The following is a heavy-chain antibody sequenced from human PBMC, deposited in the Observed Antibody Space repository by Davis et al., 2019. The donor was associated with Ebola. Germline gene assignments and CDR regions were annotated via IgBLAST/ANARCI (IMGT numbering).Heavy chain of an antibody. CDR1: AGSFSGYY. D-gene: IGHD3-22*01. J-gene: IGHJ4*02. Sequence: MPSETLSLTCAVYAGSFSGYYGSWIRPPPGQWLEWIGELNHSGSNNYNPSLKSRVTISVDTSKNQFSLKLSSVTAADTAVYYCTRVPAYYYDSRPIDYWGQGTLVTVSS. CDR3: TRVPAYYYDSRPIDY. V-gene: IGHV4-34*01. CDR2: LNHSGSN.